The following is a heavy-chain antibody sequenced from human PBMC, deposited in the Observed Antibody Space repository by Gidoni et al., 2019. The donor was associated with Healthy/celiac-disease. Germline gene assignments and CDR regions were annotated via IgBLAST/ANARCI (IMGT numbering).Heavy chain of an antibody. Sequence: QVQLQQWGAGLLKPSETLSLTCAVYGGSFSGYYWSWIRQPPGKGLEWIGEINHSGSTNYNPSLKSRVTISVDTSKNQFSLKLSSVTAADTAVYYCARVPGIAVNWFDPWGQGTLVTVSS. V-gene: IGHV4-34*01. CDR3: ARVPGIAVNWFDP. CDR2: INHSGST. D-gene: IGHD6-19*01. CDR1: GGSFSGYY. J-gene: IGHJ5*02.